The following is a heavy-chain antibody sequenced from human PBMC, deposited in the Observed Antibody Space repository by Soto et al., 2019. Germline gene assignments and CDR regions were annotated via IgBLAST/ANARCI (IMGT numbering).Heavy chain of an antibody. CDR1: GYTFTSYY. J-gene: IGHJ3*02. CDR2: INPSGGST. Sequence: QVQLVQSGAEVKKPGASVKVSCKASGYTFTSYYMHWVRQAPGQGLEWMGIINPSGGSTSYAQKFQSKVVMNXDTSTSTVYMELSSLRSEDTAVYYCATGGDVAFDIWGQGTMVTVSS. D-gene: IGHD2-21*02. CDR3: ATGGDVAFDI. V-gene: IGHV1-46*03.